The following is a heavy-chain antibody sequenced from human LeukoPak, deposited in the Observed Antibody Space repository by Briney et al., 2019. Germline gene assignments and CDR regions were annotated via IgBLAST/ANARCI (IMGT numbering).Heavy chain of an antibody. V-gene: IGHV3-7*02. Sequence: GGSLRLSCAASGFTFSSYWMTWVRQAPGKGLEWVANIKQDGSEKYYVDSVKGRFTISRDSAKNSLYLQMNSLRAEDTAVYYCAKYITGTTFGDYWGQGTLVTVSS. CDR2: IKQDGSEK. CDR1: GFTFSSYW. CDR3: AKYITGTTFGDY. D-gene: IGHD1-20*01. J-gene: IGHJ4*02.